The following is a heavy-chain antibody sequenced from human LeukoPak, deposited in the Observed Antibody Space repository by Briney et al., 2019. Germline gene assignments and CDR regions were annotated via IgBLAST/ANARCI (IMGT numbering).Heavy chain of an antibody. J-gene: IGHJ4*02. Sequence: GGSLRLSCAGSGFTFDDYAMHWVRQAPGKGLEWVSGISWNSDSVNYADSVKGRFTISRDNAKNSLYLQMNSLRAEDTALYYCAKDMFYDYSRDFDYWGQGTLVTVSS. CDR3: AKDMFYDYSRDFDY. CDR1: GFTFDDYA. CDR2: ISWNSDSV. D-gene: IGHD3-16*01. V-gene: IGHV3-9*01.